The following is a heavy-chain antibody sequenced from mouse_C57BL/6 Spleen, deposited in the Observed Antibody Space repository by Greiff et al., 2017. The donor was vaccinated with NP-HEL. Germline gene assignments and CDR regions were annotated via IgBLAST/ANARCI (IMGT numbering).Heavy chain of an antibody. J-gene: IGHJ2*01. Sequence: EVKLVESGEGLVKPGGSLKLSCAASGFTFSSYAMSWVRQTPEKRLEWVAYISSGGDYIYYADTVKGRFTISRDNARNTLYLQMSSLKSEDTAMYYCTREAVVAPFDYWGQGTTLTVSS. CDR3: TREAVVAPFDY. CDR1: GFTFSSYA. V-gene: IGHV5-9-1*02. CDR2: ISSGGDYI. D-gene: IGHD1-1*01.